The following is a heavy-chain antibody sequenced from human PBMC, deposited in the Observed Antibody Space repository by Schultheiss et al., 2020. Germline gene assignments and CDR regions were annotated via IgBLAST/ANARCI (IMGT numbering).Heavy chain of an antibody. Sequence: GGSLRLSCAASGFTFDDYAMHWVRQATGKGLEWVSAISGSGGSTYYADSVKGRFTISRDNSKNTLYLQMNSLRAEDTALYHCARAVGYCSSTSCYEDYWGQGTLVTVSS. V-gene: IGHV3-23*01. CDR2: ISGSGGST. CDR3: ARAVGYCSSTSCYEDY. CDR1: GFTFDDYA. D-gene: IGHD2-2*01. J-gene: IGHJ4*02.